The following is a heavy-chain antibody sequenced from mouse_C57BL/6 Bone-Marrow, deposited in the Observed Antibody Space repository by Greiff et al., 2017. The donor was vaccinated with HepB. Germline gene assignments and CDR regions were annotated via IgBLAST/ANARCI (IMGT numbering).Heavy chain of an antibody. Sequence: VQLVESGAELARPGASVKLSCKASGYTFTSYGISWVKQRTGQGLEWIGEIYPRSGNTYYNEKFKGKATLTADKSSSTAYMELRSLTSEDSAVYFCARQGQLRPFAYWGQGTLVTVSA. D-gene: IGHD3-2*02. CDR3: ARQGQLRPFAY. J-gene: IGHJ3*01. CDR2: IYPRSGNT. V-gene: IGHV1-81*01. CDR1: GYTFTSYG.